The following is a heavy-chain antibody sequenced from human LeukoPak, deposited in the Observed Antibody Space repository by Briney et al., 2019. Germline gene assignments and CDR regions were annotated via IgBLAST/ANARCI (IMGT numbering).Heavy chain of an antibody. Sequence: GGSLRLSCAASGFTVSSYGMTWVRQTPGKGLEWVSAISGSGGSTYYADSVKGRFTISRDNAKNTLYLQMNRLRVEDTAVYYCAGRGSGSYFDYWGQGTLVTVSS. V-gene: IGHV3-23*01. CDR1: GFTVSSYG. CDR3: AGRGSGSYFDY. J-gene: IGHJ4*02. CDR2: ISGSGGST. D-gene: IGHD3-10*01.